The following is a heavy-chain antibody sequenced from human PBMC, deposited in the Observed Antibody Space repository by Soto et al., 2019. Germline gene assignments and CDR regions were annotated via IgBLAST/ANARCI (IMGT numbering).Heavy chain of an antibody. D-gene: IGHD1-26*01. CDR3: AKAGIDTNMVFDY. Sequence: GGSLRLSCAASGFSFSTYDMTWIRQAPGNGLEWVSAIIGSGDSTFYADSVKGRFTISRDNSKNTLYLKMNSVRGEDTAVYYCAKAGIDTNMVFDYWGQGTLVTVSS. V-gene: IGHV3-23*01. CDR2: IIGSGDST. J-gene: IGHJ4*02. CDR1: GFSFSTYD.